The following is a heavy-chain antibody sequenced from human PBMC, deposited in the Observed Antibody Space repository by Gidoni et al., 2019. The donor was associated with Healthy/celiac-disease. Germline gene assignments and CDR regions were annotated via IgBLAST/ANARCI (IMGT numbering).Heavy chain of an antibody. CDR1: GYTFTSYA. V-gene: IGHV1-3*01. Sequence: QVQLVQSGAEVKKPGASVKVSCKASGYTFTSYAMHWVRQAPGQRLEWMGWINAGNGNTKYSQKFQGRVTITRDTSSSTAYMELISLRSEDTALYYCARMDSSGWYGDDYWGQGTLVTVSS. CDR2: INAGNGNT. CDR3: ARMDSSGWYGDDY. J-gene: IGHJ4*02. D-gene: IGHD6-19*01.